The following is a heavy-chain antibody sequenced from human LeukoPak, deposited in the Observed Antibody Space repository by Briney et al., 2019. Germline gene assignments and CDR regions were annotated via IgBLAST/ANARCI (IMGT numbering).Heavy chain of an antibody. J-gene: IGHJ5*02. D-gene: IGHD3-9*01. Sequence: ASVKVSCKASGVTFTSSAVRWVRQARGQRLEWIGWIVAVSGKTNYAQKFQERVTITTDMSTSTAYMELSSLRSEDTAVYYCAARIDFGWFGWFDPWGQGTLVTVSS. V-gene: IGHV1-58*01. CDR1: GVTFTSSA. CDR3: AARIDFGWFGWFDP. CDR2: IVAVSGKT.